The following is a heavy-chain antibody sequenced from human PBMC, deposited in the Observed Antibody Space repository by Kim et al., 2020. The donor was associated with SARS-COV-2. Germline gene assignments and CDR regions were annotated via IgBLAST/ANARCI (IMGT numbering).Heavy chain of an antibody. V-gene: IGHV3-15*01. CDR2: IKSKTDGGTT. D-gene: IGHD2-2*01. Sequence: GGSLRLSCAASGFTFSNAWMSWVRQAPGKGLEWVGRIKSKTDGGTTDYAAPVKGRFTISRDDSKNTLYLQMNSLKTEDTAVYYCTTDIQYQLLWGVYYYGMDVWGQGTTVTVSS. CDR3: TTDIQYQLLWGVYYYGMDV. CDR1: GFTFSNAW. J-gene: IGHJ6*02.